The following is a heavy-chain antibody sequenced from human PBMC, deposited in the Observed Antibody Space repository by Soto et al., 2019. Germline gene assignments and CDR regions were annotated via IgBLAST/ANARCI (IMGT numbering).Heavy chain of an antibody. V-gene: IGHV1-18*01. CDR3: AREGLRDNWNDVVSFDY. Sequence: ASVKVSCKASGYTFTSYGISWVRQAPGQGLEWMGWISAYNGNTNYAQKLQGRVTMTTDTSTSTAYMELRSLRSDDTAVYYCAREGLRDNWNDVVSFDYWGQGTLVTVSS. D-gene: IGHD1-20*01. CDR2: ISAYNGNT. CDR1: GYTFTSYG. J-gene: IGHJ4*02.